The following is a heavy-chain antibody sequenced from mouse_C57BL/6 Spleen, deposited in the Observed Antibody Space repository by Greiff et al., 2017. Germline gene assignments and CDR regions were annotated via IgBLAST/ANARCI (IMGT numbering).Heavy chain of an antibody. CDR1: GYTFTSYG. D-gene: IGHD2-1*01. CDR3: ARGYYGNYVRYARDY. CDR2: IYPRSGNT. J-gene: IGHJ4*01. Sequence: QVQLQQSGAELARPGASVKLSCKASGYTFTSYGISWVKQRTGQGLEWIGEIYPRSGNTYYNEKFKGKATLTADKSSSTAYMELRSLTSEDSAVXFCARGYYGNYVRYARDYWGQGTSVTVSS. V-gene: IGHV1-81*01.